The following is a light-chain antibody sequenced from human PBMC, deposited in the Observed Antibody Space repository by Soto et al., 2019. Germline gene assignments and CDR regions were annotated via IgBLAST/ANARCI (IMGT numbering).Light chain of an antibody. V-gene: IGLV2-8*01. CDR2: EVS. Sequence: QSALTQPPSASGSPGQSVTISCTGTSSDVGGYNYVSWYQQHPGKVPKLLIYEVSKRPSGVPDRFSGSKSGNTASLTVSGLQDEEEAAYYCSSYEGSNIVGVFGTGTKLTVL. J-gene: IGLJ1*01. CDR3: SSYEGSNIVGV. CDR1: SSDVGGYNY.